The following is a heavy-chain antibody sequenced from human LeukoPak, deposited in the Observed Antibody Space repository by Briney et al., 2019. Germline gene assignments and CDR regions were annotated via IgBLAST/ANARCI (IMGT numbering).Heavy chain of an antibody. V-gene: IGHV4-30-4*01. CDR2: IYYSGST. CDR3: ARTYCSSTSCYEAYFDY. CDR1: GGSISSGDDY. J-gene: IGHJ4*02. Sequence: PSETLSLTCTVSGGSISSGDDYWSWIRQPPGKGLEWIGYIYYSGSTYYNPSLKSRVTISVDTSKNQFSLKLSSVTAADTAVYYCARTYCSSTSCYEAYFDYWGQGTLVTVSS. D-gene: IGHD2-2*01.